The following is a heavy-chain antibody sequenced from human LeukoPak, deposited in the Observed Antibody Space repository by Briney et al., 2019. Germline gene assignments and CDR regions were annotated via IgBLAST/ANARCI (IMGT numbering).Heavy chain of an antibody. V-gene: IGHV4-59*01. CDR2: IFYSGST. CDR3: ARYTPKKMLNGLRTFDI. Sequence: SETLSLTCTVSGGSFSNYYWSWIRQPPGKGLEWIGYIFYSGSTKYNPSLKSRVTISEDTNKNQFSLNLTSVTAADTAVYYCARYTPKKMLNGLRTFDIWGQGTMVTVPS. D-gene: IGHD5-12*01. J-gene: IGHJ3*02. CDR1: GGSFSNYY.